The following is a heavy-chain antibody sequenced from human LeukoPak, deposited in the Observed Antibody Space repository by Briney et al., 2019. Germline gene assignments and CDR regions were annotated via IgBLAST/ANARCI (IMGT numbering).Heavy chain of an antibody. D-gene: IGHD3-16*02. CDR2: ISGSGSSI. V-gene: IGHV3-48*03. Sequence: GGSLRLSCTASGFTFSTYEMNWVRQAPGKGLEWISYISGSGSSIFYADSLQGRFTVSRDNAKNSVYLQMNSLRAEDTAVYYCAREGGFGYDDAFNTWGHGTTVTVSS. CDR1: GFTFSTYE. CDR3: AREGGFGYDDAFNT. J-gene: IGHJ3*02.